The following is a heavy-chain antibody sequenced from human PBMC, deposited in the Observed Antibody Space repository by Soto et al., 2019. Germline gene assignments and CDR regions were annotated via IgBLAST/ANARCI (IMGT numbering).Heavy chain of an antibody. CDR2: IIPILGIA. CDR1: GGTFSSYT. Sequence: QVQLVQSGAEVKKPGSSVKVSCKASGGTFSSYTISWVRQAPGQGLEWMGRIIPILGIANYAKKFQGRVRITAHESTSTAYMAPSSLTSEDTAVYYCARGLYNPPDRFCYYYDMDVWGKGTTVTVSS. J-gene: IGHJ6*03. CDR3: ARGLYNPPDRFCYYYDMDV. D-gene: IGHD1-1*01. V-gene: IGHV1-69*02.